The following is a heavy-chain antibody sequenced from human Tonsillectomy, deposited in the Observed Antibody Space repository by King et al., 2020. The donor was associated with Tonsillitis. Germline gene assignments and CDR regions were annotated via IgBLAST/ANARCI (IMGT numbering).Heavy chain of an antibody. V-gene: IGHV3-33*05. D-gene: IGHD4-17*01. Sequence: QLVQSGGGVVQPGRSLRLSCTASGFTFSNYGMHWVRQAPGKGLEWVAVISYDGSNKYYADSVKGRFTISRDNSKNTLYLQMSSLRADDTAVYYCVRWHGDYEYYFDYWGQGTLVTVSS. CDR1: GFTFSNYG. CDR2: ISYDGSNK. CDR3: VRWHGDYEYYFDY. J-gene: IGHJ4*02.